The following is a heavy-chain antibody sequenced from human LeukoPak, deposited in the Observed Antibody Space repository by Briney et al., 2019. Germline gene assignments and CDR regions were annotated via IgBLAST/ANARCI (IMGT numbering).Heavy chain of an antibody. CDR3: ARTRITTFGVAPDAFDI. CDR2: IYSGGST. D-gene: IGHD3-3*01. V-gene: IGHV3-66*02. J-gene: IGHJ3*02. Sequence: GGSLRLSCAASGFTVSSNYMSWVRQAPGKGLEWVSVIYSGGSTYYADSVKGRFTISRDNSKNTLYLQMNSLRAEDTAVYYCARTRITTFGVAPDAFDIWGQGTMVTVSS. CDR1: GFTVSSNY.